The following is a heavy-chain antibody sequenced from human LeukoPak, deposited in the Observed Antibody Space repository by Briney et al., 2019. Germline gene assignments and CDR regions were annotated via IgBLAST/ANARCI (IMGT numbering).Heavy chain of an antibody. D-gene: IGHD5-18*01. V-gene: IGHV3-74*01. CDR1: GFTFSDSW. J-gene: IGHJ5*02. CDR3: VRDWGYSFSS. CDR2: INGDASRI. Sequence: GGSLRLSCAAPGFTFSDSWMHWVRQAPGKGLVRVSHINGDASRITYADSVKGRFTLSRDNAKNTLILQMNSLRAEDTAVYYCVRDWGYSFSSWGQGTLVTVSS.